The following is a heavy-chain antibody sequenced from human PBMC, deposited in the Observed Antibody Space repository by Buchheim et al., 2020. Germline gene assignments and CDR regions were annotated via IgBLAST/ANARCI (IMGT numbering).Heavy chain of an antibody. CDR3: ASDPRGYAQKYYYYYGMDV. CDR2: INHSGST. CDR1: GGSCSGYY. V-gene: IGHV4-34*01. J-gene: IGHJ6*02. Sequence: QVQLQQWGAGLLKPSETLSLTCAVYGGSCSGYYWSWIRQPPGKGLEWIGEINHSGSTNYNPSLKSRVTISVDTSKKQFSLQLSSVTAADTAVYYCASDPRGYAQKYYYYYGMDVWGQGTT. D-gene: IGHD2-2*01.